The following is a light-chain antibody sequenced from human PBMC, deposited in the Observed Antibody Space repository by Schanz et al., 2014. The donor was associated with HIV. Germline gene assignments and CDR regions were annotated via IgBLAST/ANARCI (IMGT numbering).Light chain of an antibody. V-gene: IGKV1-39*01. CDR1: QSISSY. CDR3: QQHSSYPYT. CDR2: AAS. J-gene: IGKJ2*01. Sequence: DIQMTQSPSSLSASVGDRVTITCRASQSISSYLNWYQQKPGKAPKLLIYAASSLQSGVPSRFSGSGSGTDFTLTISSLQPDDFAIYYCQQHSSYPYTFGQGTKLETK.